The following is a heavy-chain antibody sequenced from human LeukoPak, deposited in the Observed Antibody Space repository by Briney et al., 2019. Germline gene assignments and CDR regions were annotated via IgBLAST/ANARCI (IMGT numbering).Heavy chain of an antibody. D-gene: IGHD2-8*01. J-gene: IGHJ4*02. CDR2: INHSGST. Sequence: PSETLSLTCAVYGGSFSGYYWSWIRQPPGKGLEWIGEINHSGSTNYNQSLKSRVTISVDTSKNQFSLKLSSVTAADTAVYYCARGSRCTNGVCYGTFVYWGQGTLVTVSS. CDR3: ARGSRCTNGVCYGTFVY. CDR1: GGSFSGYY. V-gene: IGHV4-34*01.